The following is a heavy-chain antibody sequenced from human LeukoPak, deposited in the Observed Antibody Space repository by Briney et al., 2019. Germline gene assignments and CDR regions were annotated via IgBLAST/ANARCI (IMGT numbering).Heavy chain of an antibody. V-gene: IGHV4-39*07. Sequence: SETLSLTCTVSGGSISNSRNYWAWIRQPPGRGLEWIGTIHYSGSTYYNASLKSRLIISIDTSKSQFSLTLSSVTAADTAVYYCARGLHLRFGGYYYEYYFDYWGQGTLVTVSS. CDR2: IHYSGST. D-gene: IGHD3-22*01. CDR3: ARGLHLRFGGYYYEYYFDY. J-gene: IGHJ4*02. CDR1: GGSISNSRNY.